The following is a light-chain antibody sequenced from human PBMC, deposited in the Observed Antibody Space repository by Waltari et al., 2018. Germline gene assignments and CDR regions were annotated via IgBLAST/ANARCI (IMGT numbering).Light chain of an antibody. CDR3: QQRHTWVT. J-gene: IGKJ5*01. CDR2: DAS. CDR1: QSVSTY. V-gene: IGKV3-11*01. Sequence: EIVLTQSPVTLSLSPGERAPLSCRASQSVSTYLAWYQQKPGHPPRLLIYDASNRATGIPARFSGSGSGTDFTLTISSLEPEDFAVYYCQQRHTWVTFGQGTRLEIK.